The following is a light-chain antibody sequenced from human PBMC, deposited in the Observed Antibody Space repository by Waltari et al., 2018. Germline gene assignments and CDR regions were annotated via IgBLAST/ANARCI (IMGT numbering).Light chain of an antibody. CDR1: SSDLGSYHF. V-gene: IGLV2-14*03. CDR2: DVN. Sequence: QSALTQPASVSGSPGQSITISCTGTSSDLGSYHFVSWYQQPPPKAPRLLLYDVNGRPPGVSIPFSGSKSGTTASLTISDLQGEDEAGYYCSAYTTGRNIVFGGGTKLTVL. J-gene: IGLJ2*01. CDR3: SAYTTGRNIV.